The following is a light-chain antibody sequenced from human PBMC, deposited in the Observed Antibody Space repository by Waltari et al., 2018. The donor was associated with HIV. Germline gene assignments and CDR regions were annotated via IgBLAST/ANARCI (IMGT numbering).Light chain of an antibody. V-gene: IGLV1-51*01. CDR2: DTN. Sequence: QSVLTQPPSVSAAPGPKVTIPCSGSSPNIRQKYVSWYPHIPGTAPRLVIYDTNDRPSGIPDLFSGSKSGTSATLGITGPQTGDEADYYCGTWDSSLSAVVFGGGTKLTVL. CDR1: SPNIRQKY. J-gene: IGLJ2*01. CDR3: GTWDSSLSAVV.